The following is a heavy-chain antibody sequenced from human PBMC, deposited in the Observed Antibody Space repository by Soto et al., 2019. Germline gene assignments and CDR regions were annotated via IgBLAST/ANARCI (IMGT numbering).Heavy chain of an antibody. J-gene: IGHJ4*02. Sequence: EVQLMESEGGLVQPGGSLRLSCAASGFNFGASWMAWVRQAPGKGLEWVADIKQDGSEKNYVDSVKGRVTISRDDAKNSLYLQMNSLRAEDTAVYYCARAPFYAAIDYWGLGTLVTVSS. CDR1: GFNFGASW. D-gene: IGHD2-2*01. CDR3: ARAPFYAAIDY. V-gene: IGHV3-7*01. CDR2: IKQDGSEK.